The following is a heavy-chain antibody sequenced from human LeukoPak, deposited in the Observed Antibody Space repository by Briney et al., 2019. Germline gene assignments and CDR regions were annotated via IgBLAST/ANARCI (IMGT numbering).Heavy chain of an antibody. V-gene: IGHV3-20*04. Sequence: GGSLGLSCAASGFTFDDYGTSWVRQAPGKGLEWVSGINWNGGSTGYADSVKGRFTISRDNAKNSLYLLMNSLRAEDTALYYCARSTGYYDYVWGSYRSYYFDYWGQGTLVTVSS. D-gene: IGHD3-16*02. J-gene: IGHJ4*02. CDR1: GFTFDDYG. CDR3: ARSTGYYDYVWGSYRSYYFDY. CDR2: INWNGGST.